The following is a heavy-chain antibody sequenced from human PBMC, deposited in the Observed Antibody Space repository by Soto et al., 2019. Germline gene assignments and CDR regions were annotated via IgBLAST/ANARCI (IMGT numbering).Heavy chain of an antibody. CDR1: EVTFIGFA. CDR3: AKEIVWFDY. CDR2: ISGSGGST. Sequence: AAEVTFIGFAMSWVRQAPGKGLEWVSAISGSGGSTYYADSVKGRFTISRDNSKNTLYLQMNSLRAEDTAVYYCAKEIVWFDYWGQGTLVTVSS. V-gene: IGHV3-23*01. D-gene: IGHD2-21*01. J-gene: IGHJ4*02.